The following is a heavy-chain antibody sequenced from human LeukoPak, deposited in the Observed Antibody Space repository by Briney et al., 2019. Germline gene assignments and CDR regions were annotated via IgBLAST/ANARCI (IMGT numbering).Heavy chain of an antibody. Sequence: GFLRLSCSAPWITLNNPAINWVRQASGKGLGWVSAISGSGGTTYYADSVKGRFTVSRDNSKNTLYLQMNSLRVEDTAVYYCAKCAWFGDAPGGDYWGQGTLVTASS. CDR2: ISGSGGTT. J-gene: IGHJ4*02. D-gene: IGHD3-3*01. CDR1: WITLNNPA. CDR3: AKCAWFGDAPGGDY. V-gene: IGHV3-23*01.